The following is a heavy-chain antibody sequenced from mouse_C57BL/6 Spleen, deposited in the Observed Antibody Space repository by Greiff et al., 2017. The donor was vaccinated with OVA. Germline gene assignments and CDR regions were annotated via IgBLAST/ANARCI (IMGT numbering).Heavy chain of an antibody. V-gene: IGHV1-80*01. J-gene: IGHJ3*01. D-gene: IGHD1-1*01. CDR1: GYAFSSYW. CDR2: IYPGDGDT. CDR3: ARDYYGSKFAY. Sequence: VQGVESGAELVKPGASVKISCKASGYAFSSYWMNWVKQRPGKGLEWIGQIYPGDGDTNYNGKFKGKATLTADKSSSTAYMQLSSLTSEDSAVYFCARDYYGSKFAYWGQGTLVTVSA.